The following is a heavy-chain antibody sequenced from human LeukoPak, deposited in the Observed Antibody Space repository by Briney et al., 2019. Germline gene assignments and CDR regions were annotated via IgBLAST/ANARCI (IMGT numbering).Heavy chain of an antibody. J-gene: IGHJ3*02. D-gene: IGHD4-17*01. Sequence: SETLSLTXGVSGYSIRNDYYWGWIRQPPGKGLEWIGSIYHRGSTYYKSSLKDRVTISVDTFKNQSSLRLTSVTAADTAVYYCVKDDYGDYVAFDIWGQGTMVTVSS. CDR1: GYSIRNDYY. CDR3: VKDDYGDYVAFDI. CDR2: IYHRGST. V-gene: IGHV4-38-2*01.